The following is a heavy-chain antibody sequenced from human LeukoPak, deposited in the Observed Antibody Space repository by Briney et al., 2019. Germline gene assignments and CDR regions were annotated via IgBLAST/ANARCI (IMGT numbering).Heavy chain of an antibody. CDR1: GYTFTSYG. V-gene: IGHV1-18*01. CDR3: ARALPNYYGSGHLSPSDY. D-gene: IGHD3-10*01. CDR2: ISAYNGNT. Sequence: ASVKVSCKASGYTFTSYGISWVRQAPGQGLEWMGWISAYNGNTNYAQKLQGRVTMTTDTSTSTAYMELRSLRSGDTAVYYCARALPNYYGSGHLSPSDYWGQGTLVTVSS. J-gene: IGHJ4*02.